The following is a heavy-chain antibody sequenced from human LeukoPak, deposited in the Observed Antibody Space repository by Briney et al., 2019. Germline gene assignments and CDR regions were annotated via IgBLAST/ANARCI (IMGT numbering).Heavy chain of an antibody. J-gene: IGHJ5*02. CDR1: EFTLSNYW. CDR3: ARDRSSMSTVITTGKAGFDP. V-gene: IGHV3-7*01. Sequence: PGGSLRLSCAASEFTLSNYWMNWVRQAPGKGLEWVANIKHDGAEKYYVDSVRGRFTISRDNAKNSLYLQMNSLRAEDTAVYYCARDRSSMSTVITTGKAGFDPWGQGTLVTVSS. D-gene: IGHD3-16*01. CDR2: IKHDGAEK.